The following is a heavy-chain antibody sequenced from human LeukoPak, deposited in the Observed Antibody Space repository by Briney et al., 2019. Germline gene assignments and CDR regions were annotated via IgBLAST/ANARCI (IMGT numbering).Heavy chain of an antibody. V-gene: IGHV1-46*01. Sequence: GASVKVSCKASGYTFTSYYMHWVRQAPGQGLEWMGIINPSGGSTSYAQKFQGRVTITADESTSTAYMELSSLRSEDTAVYYCARGSYFWSGYYYYYMDVWGKGTTVTVSS. CDR1: GYTFTSYY. D-gene: IGHD3-3*01. J-gene: IGHJ6*03. CDR3: ARGSYFWSGYYYYYMDV. CDR2: INPSGGST.